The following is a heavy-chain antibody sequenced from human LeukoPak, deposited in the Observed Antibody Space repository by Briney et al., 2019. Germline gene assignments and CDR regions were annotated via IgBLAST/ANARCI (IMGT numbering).Heavy chain of an antibody. CDR2: IRYDGSNK. J-gene: IGHJ4*02. CDR3: PKSRYPDTIRYYFDY. V-gene: IGHV3-30*02. CDR1: GFTFSSYG. Sequence: GGSLRLSCAASGFTFSSYGMHWVRQAPGKGLEWVAFIRYDGSNKYYADSVKGRFTISRDNSKNTLYLQMNSLRAEDTAVYYCPKSRYPDTIRYYFDYWGQGTLVTVSS. D-gene: IGHD2-2*01.